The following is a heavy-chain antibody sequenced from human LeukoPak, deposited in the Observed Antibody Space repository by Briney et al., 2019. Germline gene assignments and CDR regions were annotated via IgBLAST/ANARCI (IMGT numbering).Heavy chain of an antibody. CDR2: ISSSSSTI. CDR3: VSAIRGSPIDY. D-gene: IGHD3-10*01. Sequence: GGSLRLSCAASGFTFSSYSMNWVRQAPGKGLEWVSYISSSSSTIYYADSVKGRFTISRDNAKNSLFLQMNSLRAEDTAIYYCVSAIRGSPIDYWGQGTLVSVPS. J-gene: IGHJ4*02. CDR1: GFTFSSYS. V-gene: IGHV3-48*01.